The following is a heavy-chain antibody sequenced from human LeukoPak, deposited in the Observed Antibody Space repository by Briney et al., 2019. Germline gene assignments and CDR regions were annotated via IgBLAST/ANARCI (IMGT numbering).Heavy chain of an antibody. J-gene: IGHJ4*02. D-gene: IGHD3-22*01. CDR3: ARSRAPYDSSGSPFAY. CDR2: IYYSGST. Sequence: PSETLSLTCTVSGGSISSYYWSWIRQPPGKGLEWIGYIYYSGSTNYNPSLKSRVTISVDTSKNQFSLKLSSVTAANTAVYYCARSRAPYDSSGSPFAYWGQGTLVTVSS. CDR1: GGSISSYY. V-gene: IGHV4-59*01.